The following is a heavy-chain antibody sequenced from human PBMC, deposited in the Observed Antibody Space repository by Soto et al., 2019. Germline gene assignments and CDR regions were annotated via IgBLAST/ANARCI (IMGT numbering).Heavy chain of an antibody. J-gene: IGHJ3*02. Sequence: EVQLVESGGGLVQPGRSLRLSCAASGFTFDDYAMHWVRQAPGKGLEWVSGISWNSGSIGYADSVKGRFTISRDNAKNSLYLQMNSLRAEDTALYYCAKDILHGGVIAGSFDIWGQGTMVTVSS. V-gene: IGHV3-9*01. D-gene: IGHD3-16*02. CDR1: GFTFDDYA. CDR3: AKDILHGGVIAGSFDI. CDR2: ISWNSGSI.